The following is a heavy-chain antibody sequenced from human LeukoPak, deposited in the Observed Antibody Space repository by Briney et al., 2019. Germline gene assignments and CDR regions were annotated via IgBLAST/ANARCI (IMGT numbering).Heavy chain of an antibody. Sequence: GGSLRLSCAASGFTFGDYPMHWIRQTPGQGLQWVSLISPDGGRSFQADSVRGRFTISRDNSKNSLYLQMNSLRSEDTALYYCAKDMGGSGRNWASNWFDPWGQGTLVTVSS. CDR2: ISPDGGRS. CDR1: GFTFGDYP. J-gene: IGHJ5*02. V-gene: IGHV3-43*02. D-gene: IGHD1-26*01. CDR3: AKDMGGSGRNWASNWFDP.